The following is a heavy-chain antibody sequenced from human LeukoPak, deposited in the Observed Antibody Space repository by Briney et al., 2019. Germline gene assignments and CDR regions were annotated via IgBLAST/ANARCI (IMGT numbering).Heavy chain of an antibody. J-gene: IGHJ4*02. CDR1: GGTFSSYA. CDR3: ARGRPALEVITYFDY. CDR2: IIPIFGTA. V-gene: IGHV1-69*05. Sequence: VASVKVSCKASGGTFSSYAISWVRQAPGQGLEWMGGIIPIFGTANYAQKFQGRVTITTDESTSTAYMELSSLRSEDTAVYYCARGRPALEVITYFDYWGQGTLVTVSS. D-gene: IGHD3-22*01.